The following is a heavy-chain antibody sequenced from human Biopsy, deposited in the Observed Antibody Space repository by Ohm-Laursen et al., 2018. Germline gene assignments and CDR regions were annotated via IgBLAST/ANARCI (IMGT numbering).Heavy chain of an antibody. J-gene: IGHJ6*02. Sequence: SDTLSLTYTVSGGSISSDYWSWIRQTPGKGLEWIGYIYYSGSTNYNPSLKSRVTISVDTSKNQFSLRLNSVTAADTAVYYCARATNSTGWPYYYYGMDVWGQGTTVTVSS. V-gene: IGHV4-59*07. D-gene: IGHD2/OR15-2a*01. CDR2: IYYSGST. CDR1: GGSISSDY. CDR3: ARATNSTGWPYYYYGMDV.